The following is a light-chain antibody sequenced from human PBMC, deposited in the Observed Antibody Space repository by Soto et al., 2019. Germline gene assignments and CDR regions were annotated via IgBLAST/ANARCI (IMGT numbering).Light chain of an antibody. CDR3: QSYDSSLGYV. CDR2: TNR. V-gene: IGLV1-40*01. J-gene: IGLJ1*01. Sequence: QSVLTQPPSVSGAPGQRVTMSCTGSSSNIGAGYHVHWYQQLPGTAPKLLIYTNRYRPSGVPDRFSGSRSGTSASLAITGLQAQDEAAYYCQSYDSSLGYVSGTGTKVTVL. CDR1: SSNIGAGYH.